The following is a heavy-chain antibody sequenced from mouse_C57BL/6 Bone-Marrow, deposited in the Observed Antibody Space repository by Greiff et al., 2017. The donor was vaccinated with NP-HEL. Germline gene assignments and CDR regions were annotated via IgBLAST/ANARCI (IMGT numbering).Heavy chain of an antibody. CDR3: ARDPYYGSRGAMDY. Sequence: EVLLVESGGGLVQSGRSLRLSCATSGFTFSDFYMEWVRQAPGKGLEWIAASRNKANDYTTEYSASVKGRFIVSRDTSQSILYLQMNALRAEDTAIYYCARDPYYGSRGAMDYWGQGTSVTVSS. D-gene: IGHD1-1*01. CDR2: SRNKANDYTT. CDR1: GFTFSDFY. V-gene: IGHV7-1*01. J-gene: IGHJ4*01.